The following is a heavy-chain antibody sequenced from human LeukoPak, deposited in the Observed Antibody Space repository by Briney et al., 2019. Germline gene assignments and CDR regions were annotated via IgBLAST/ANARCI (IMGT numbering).Heavy chain of an antibody. CDR2: VYFSGST. J-gene: IGHJ5*02. Sequence: SETLSLTCTVSGGSTGSTSYYWNWIRQPPGKGLEWIGNVYFSGSTYYNTSLKSRVTISVDTSKNQFSLKLSSVTAADTAVYYCARHRLAYNWFDPWGQGTLVTVSS. D-gene: IGHD6-6*01. CDR1: GGSTGSTSYY. V-gene: IGHV4-39*01. CDR3: ARHRLAYNWFDP.